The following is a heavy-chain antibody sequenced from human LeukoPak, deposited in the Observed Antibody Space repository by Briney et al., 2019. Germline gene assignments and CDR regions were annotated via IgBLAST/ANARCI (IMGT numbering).Heavy chain of an antibody. CDR1: GFTFSSYA. V-gene: IGHV3-9*01. CDR3: AKVAGIVVVHDAFDI. Sequence: PGGSLRLSCAASGFTFSSYAMHWVRQAPGKGLEWVSGISWNSGSIGYADSVKGRFTISRDNAKNSLYLQMNSLRAEDTALYYCAKVAGIVVVHDAFDIWGQGTMVTVSS. D-gene: IGHD3-22*01. CDR2: ISWNSGSI. J-gene: IGHJ3*02.